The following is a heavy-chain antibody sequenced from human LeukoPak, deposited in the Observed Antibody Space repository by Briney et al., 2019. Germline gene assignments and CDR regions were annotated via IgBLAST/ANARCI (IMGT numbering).Heavy chain of an antibody. Sequence: PSETLSLTCAVYGGSFSGYYWSWIRQPPGKGLEWIGEINHSGSTNYNPSLKSRVTISVDTSKNQFSLKLSSVTAADTAVYYCARYVGATSFDYWGQGTLVTVSS. CDR1: GGSFSGYY. J-gene: IGHJ4*02. V-gene: IGHV4-34*01. CDR2: INHSGST. D-gene: IGHD1-26*01. CDR3: ARYVGATSFDY.